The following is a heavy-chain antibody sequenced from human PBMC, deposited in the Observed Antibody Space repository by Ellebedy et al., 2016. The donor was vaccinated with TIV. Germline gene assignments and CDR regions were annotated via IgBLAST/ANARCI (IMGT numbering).Heavy chain of an antibody. Sequence: SVKVSCXASGGTFSSYAISWVRQALGQGLEWMGGIIPIFGTANYAQKFQGRVTITADKSSSTAYMELSSLRSEDTAVYYCATRYGVGRVYDYWGQGTLVTVSS. V-gene: IGHV1-69*06. J-gene: IGHJ4*02. D-gene: IGHD4-17*01. CDR3: ATRYGVGRVYDY. CDR2: IIPIFGTA. CDR1: GGTFSSYA.